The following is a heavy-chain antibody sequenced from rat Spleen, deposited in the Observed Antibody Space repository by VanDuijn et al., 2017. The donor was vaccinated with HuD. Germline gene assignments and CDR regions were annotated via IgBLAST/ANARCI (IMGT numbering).Heavy chain of an antibody. J-gene: IGHJ3*01. CDR1: GFTFYNYW. CDR3: VRGELPGYKNWFAY. D-gene: IGHD1-4*01. V-gene: IGHV5-31*01. CDR2: ITNAGDVT. Sequence: EVELVEAGGGLVQPGGSLKLSCVASGFTFYNYWMTWIRQVPGKGLEWISSITNAGDVTYHSDSVKGRFTISRSNKNTPLYLQMDSLRSEDTATYYCVRGELPGYKNWFAYWGLGTLVTVSS.